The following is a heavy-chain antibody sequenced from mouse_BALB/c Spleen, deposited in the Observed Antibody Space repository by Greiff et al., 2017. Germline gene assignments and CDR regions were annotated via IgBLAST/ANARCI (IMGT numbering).Heavy chain of an antibody. D-gene: IGHD1-1*01. V-gene: IGHV14-3*02. J-gene: IGHJ4*01. CDR2: IDPANGNT. CDR1: GFNIKDTY. Sequence: VQLQQSGAELVKPGASVKLSCTASGFNIKDTYMHWVKQRPEQGLEWIGRIDPANGNTKYDPKSQGKATITADTSSNTAYLQLSSLTSEDTAVYDCSSIYYYDSSYEGAMDYWGQGTSVTVSA. CDR3: SSIYYYDSSYEGAMDY.